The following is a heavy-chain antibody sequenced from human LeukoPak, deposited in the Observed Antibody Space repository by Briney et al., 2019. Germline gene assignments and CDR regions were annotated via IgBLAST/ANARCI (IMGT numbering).Heavy chain of an antibody. Sequence: GGSLRLSCGTSGFIFDTHDMHWVRQAPGKGLEWVAFIRSDGYHTYYADSVKGRFTITRDNSKNTLYLQMNSLRLEDMAVYYCAKPSGSGVDYWGRGTRVTVSS. J-gene: IGHJ4*02. CDR2: IRSDGYHT. V-gene: IGHV3-30*02. CDR1: GFIFDTHD. D-gene: IGHD1-26*01. CDR3: AKPSGSGVDY.